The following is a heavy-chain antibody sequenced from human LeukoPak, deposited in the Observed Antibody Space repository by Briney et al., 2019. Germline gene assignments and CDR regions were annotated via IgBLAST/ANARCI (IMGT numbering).Heavy chain of an antibody. V-gene: IGHV4-4*07. CDR3: ARASRGLHSSSWYLDY. CDR1: GGSISSYY. CDR2: IYTSGST. Sequence: SETLSLTCTVSGGSISSYYWSWIRQPAGKGLEWIGRIYTSGSTNYNPSLKSRVTMSVDTSKNQFSLKLSSVTAADTAVYYCARASRGLHSSSWYLDYWGQGTLVTVSS. J-gene: IGHJ4*02. D-gene: IGHD6-13*01.